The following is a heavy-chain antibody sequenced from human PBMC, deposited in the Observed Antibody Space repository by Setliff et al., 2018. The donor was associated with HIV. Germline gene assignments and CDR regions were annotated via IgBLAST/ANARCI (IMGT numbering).Heavy chain of an antibody. CDR3: ARDQPQDYDSLTGYYTGRYFDY. Sequence: PSETLSLTCGVSGYSISSGYYWTWVRQPPGKGLEWIGRIHTSGNTNYNPSLKSRVTISVDTSKSQFSLKLSSLTAADTAFYYCARDQPQDYDSLTGYYTGRYFDYWGRGTLVTVS. V-gene: IGHV4-38-2*02. CDR2: IHTSGNT. J-gene: IGHJ4*02. D-gene: IGHD3-9*01. CDR1: GYSISSGYY.